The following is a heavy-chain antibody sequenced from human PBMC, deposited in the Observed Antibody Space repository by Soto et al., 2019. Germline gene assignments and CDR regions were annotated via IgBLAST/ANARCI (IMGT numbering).Heavy chain of an antibody. J-gene: IGHJ4*02. V-gene: IGHV4-31*03. CDR2: IYYSGST. CDR1: GGSISSGGYY. Sequence: QVQLQESGPGLVKPSQTLSLTCTVSGGSISSGGYYWSWIRQHPGKGLEWIGYIYYSGSTYYNPSLKSRDTISVDTSKNQFSLNMSSVTAADTAVYYCAKDGGLRGYSYGVFDYWGQGTLVTVSS. CDR3: AKDGGLRGYSYGVFDY. D-gene: IGHD5-18*01.